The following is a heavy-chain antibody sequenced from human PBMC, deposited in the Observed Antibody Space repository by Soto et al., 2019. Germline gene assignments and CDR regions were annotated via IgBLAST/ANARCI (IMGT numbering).Heavy chain of an antibody. CDR3: ASTEEGSSGSRRFYYYGMDV. CDR2: IIPIFGTA. CDR1: GGTFSSYA. Sequence: ASVKVSCKASGGTFSSYAISWVRQAPGQGLEWMGGIIPIFGTANYAQKFQGRVTITADESTSTAYMELRSLRSEVTAVYYCASTEEGSSGSRRFYYYGMDVWGQGTTVTVSS. D-gene: IGHD6-19*01. J-gene: IGHJ6*02. V-gene: IGHV1-69*13.